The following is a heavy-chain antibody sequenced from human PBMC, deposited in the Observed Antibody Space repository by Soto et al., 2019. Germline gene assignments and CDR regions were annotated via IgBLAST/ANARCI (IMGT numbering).Heavy chain of an antibody. D-gene: IGHD3-9*01. Sequence: ASVKVSCKASGYTFTSYDINWVRQAPGQRLEWMGWMNASNGNTRYAQKFQGRVTITRDTSASTAYMELSSLRSEDTAVYYCARVGFAGYDILTGSPYYYGMDVWGQGTTVTVSS. V-gene: IGHV1-3*01. J-gene: IGHJ6*02. CDR2: MNASNGNT. CDR1: GYTFTSYD. CDR3: ARVGFAGYDILTGSPYYYGMDV.